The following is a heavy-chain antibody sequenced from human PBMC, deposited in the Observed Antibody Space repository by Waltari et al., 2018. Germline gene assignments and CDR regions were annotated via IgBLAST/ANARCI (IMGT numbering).Heavy chain of an antibody. CDR1: GGSFSGYY. Sequence: QVQLQQWGAGLLKPSETLSLTCAVYGGSFSGYYWSWIRQPPGKGLEWIGEINHSGSTNYNPSLKSRVTISVDTSKNQFSLKLSSVTAADTAVYYCVRYCSGGSCSSGGLDYWGQGTLVTVSS. J-gene: IGHJ4*02. CDR3: VRYCSGGSCSSGGLDY. V-gene: IGHV4-34*01. D-gene: IGHD2-15*01. CDR2: INHSGST.